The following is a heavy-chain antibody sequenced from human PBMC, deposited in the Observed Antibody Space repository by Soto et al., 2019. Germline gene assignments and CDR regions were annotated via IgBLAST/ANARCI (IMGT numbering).Heavy chain of an antibody. CDR2: INPNSGGT. CDR3: ARDRDGDYGDAFDI. J-gene: IGHJ3*02. V-gene: IGHV1-2*02. Sequence: ASVKVSCKASGYTFTGYYMHWVRQAPGQGLEWMGWINPNSGGTNYAQKFQGRVTMTRDTSISTAYMELSRLRSDDTAVYYCARDRDGDYGDAFDIWGQGTMVTVPS. D-gene: IGHD4-17*01. CDR1: GYTFTGYY.